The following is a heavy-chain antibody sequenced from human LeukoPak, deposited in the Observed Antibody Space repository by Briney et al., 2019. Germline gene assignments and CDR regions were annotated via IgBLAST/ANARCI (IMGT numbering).Heavy chain of an antibody. J-gene: IGHJ6*03. CDR1: GGSFSGYY. V-gene: IGHV4-34*01. CDR2: INHSGST. Sequence: SETLSLTCAVYGGSFSGYYWSWIRQPPGKGLEWIGEINHSGSTNYNPSLKSRVTISVDTSKNQFSLKLSSVTAADTAVYYCARCSAMVRGVIREAGYYYYMDVWGKGTTVTVSS. CDR3: ARCSAMVRGVIREAGYYYYMDV. D-gene: IGHD3-10*01.